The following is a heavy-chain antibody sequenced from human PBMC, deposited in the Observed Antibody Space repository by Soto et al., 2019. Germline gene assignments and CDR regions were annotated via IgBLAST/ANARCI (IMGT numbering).Heavy chain of an antibody. Sequence: VGSLRLSCVTSVCTFSDFSLNCVRHAPGKGLEWVSSISSSGNYIFYADSMGGRFTISKDNAKNSLYLQIDSLRAEDTAVYFCARDIKDGQLIEYLGQGTLVIVSS. D-gene: IGHD1-1*01. V-gene: IGHV3-21*01. CDR3: ARDIKDGQLIEY. J-gene: IGHJ4*02. CDR1: VCTFSDFS. CDR2: ISSSGNYI.